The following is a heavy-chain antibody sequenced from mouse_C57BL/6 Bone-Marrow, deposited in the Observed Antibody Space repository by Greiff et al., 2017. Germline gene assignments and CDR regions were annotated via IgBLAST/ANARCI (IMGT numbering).Heavy chain of an antibody. CDR1: GFTFSSYA. CDR3: ARDYGSSSWYFDV. Sequence: EVQVVESGGGLVKPGGSLKLSCAASGFTFSSYAMSWVRQTPEKRLEWVATISDGGSYTYYPDNVKGRFTISRDNAKNNLYLQMSHLKSEDTAMYYCARDYGSSSWYFDVWGTGTTVTVSS. CDR2: ISDGGSYT. J-gene: IGHJ1*03. D-gene: IGHD1-1*01. V-gene: IGHV5-4*01.